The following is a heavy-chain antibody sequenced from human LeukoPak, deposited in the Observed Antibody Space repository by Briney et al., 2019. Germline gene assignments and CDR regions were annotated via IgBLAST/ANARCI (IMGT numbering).Heavy chain of an antibody. CDR1: VGTFSSYA. J-gene: IGHJ5*02. CDR3: ARGQPATRNKWFDP. V-gene: IGHV1-69*04. Sequence: GSSVNLSCKSSVGTFSSYAISWVRHAPEQGREWMGRIIPILGIANYAQKFQGRVTITADKSTSTAYMELSSLRSEDTAVYSCARGQPATRNKWFDPWGQGTLVTVSS. CDR2: IIPILGIA. D-gene: IGHD2-2*01.